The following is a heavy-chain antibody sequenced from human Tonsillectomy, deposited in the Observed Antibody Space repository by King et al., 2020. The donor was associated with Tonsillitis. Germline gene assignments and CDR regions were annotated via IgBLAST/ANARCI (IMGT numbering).Heavy chain of an antibody. Sequence: VQLVESGGGVVQPGRSLRLSCAASGFSFSSYGMHWVRQAPGKGLEWVAIISYDGSNTYSADSVKGRFTISRDNSKNTLYLQMNSLTTEDTAVYYCAKDRLFANYYYYGMDVWGQGTTVTVSS. D-gene: IGHD2/OR15-2a*01. CDR2: ISYDGSNT. CDR3: AKDRLFANYYYYGMDV. CDR1: GFSFSSYG. V-gene: IGHV3-30*18. J-gene: IGHJ6*02.